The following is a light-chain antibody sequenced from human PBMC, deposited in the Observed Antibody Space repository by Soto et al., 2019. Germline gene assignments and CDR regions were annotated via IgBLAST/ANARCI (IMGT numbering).Light chain of an antibody. V-gene: IGKV3-20*01. CDR3: QQYGSSLWT. CDR2: GAS. J-gene: IGKJ1*01. Sequence: EIVLTQSPGTLSLPPGERATLSCRASQSVSSSYLAWYQQKPGQAPRLLIYGASSRATGIPDRFSGSGSGTDFTLTINRLEPEDFAVYYCQQYGSSLWTFSQGTKVDIK. CDR1: QSVSSSY.